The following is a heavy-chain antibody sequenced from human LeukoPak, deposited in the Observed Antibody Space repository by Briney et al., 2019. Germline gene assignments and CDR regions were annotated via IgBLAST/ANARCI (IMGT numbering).Heavy chain of an antibody. D-gene: IGHD6-13*01. Sequence: PSETLSLTCAAYGGSFSGYYWSWIRQPPGKGLEWIGNIYHSGSTYYNPSLKSRVTISVDTSKNQFSLKLTSVTATDTAVYYCARSRRSWSTFDYWGQGTLVTVSS. CDR3: ARSRRSWSTFDY. CDR2: IYHSGST. CDR1: GGSFSGYY. J-gene: IGHJ4*02. V-gene: IGHV4-34*01.